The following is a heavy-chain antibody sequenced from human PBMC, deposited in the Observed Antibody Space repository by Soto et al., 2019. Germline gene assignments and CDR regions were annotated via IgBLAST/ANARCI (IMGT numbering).Heavy chain of an antibody. CDR3: ARVLGHYYGPGWFDP. V-gene: IGHV1-69*13. Sequence: SVKVSCKASGGTLGIYAISWVLQAPGQGLEWMGGIIPIFGTANYAQKFQGRVTITADESTSTAYMELSSLRSEDTAVYYCARVLGHYYGPGWFDPWGQGTLVTVSS. CDR1: GGTLGIYA. D-gene: IGHD3-10*01. J-gene: IGHJ5*02. CDR2: IIPIFGTA.